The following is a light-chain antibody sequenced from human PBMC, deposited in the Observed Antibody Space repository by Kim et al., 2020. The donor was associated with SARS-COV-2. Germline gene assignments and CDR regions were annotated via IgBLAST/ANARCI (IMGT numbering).Light chain of an antibody. J-gene: IGLJ1*01. V-gene: IGLV2-14*03. CDR3: TSYRSSGYV. Sequence: QSALTQPASVSGSPGQSITISCTGTSSDVGGYNYVSWYQQYPGKAPKLMIYDVFKRPSGVSNRFSGSKSGNTASLTISGLQAEDEADYYCTSYRSSGYVFGTGTMVTVL. CDR1: SSDVGGYNY. CDR2: DVF.